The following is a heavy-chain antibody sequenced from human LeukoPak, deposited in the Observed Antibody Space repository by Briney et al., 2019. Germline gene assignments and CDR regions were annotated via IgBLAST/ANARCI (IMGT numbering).Heavy chain of an antibody. Sequence: TLSLTCTVSGASISSGTYYWTWIRQPAGKGLEWIGRILISGSPNYNPSLKSRVTISADTSKNQFSLELSSVTAAVTAVYYCARDRYCSGGTCYSHDAFDIWGQGTMVTVSS. CDR2: ILISGSP. D-gene: IGHD2-15*01. J-gene: IGHJ3*02. CDR1: GASISSGTYY. CDR3: ARDRYCSGGTCYSHDAFDI. V-gene: IGHV4-61*02.